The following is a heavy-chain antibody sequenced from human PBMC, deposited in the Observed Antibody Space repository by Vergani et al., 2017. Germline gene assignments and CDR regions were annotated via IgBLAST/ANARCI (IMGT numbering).Heavy chain of an antibody. D-gene: IGHD3-9*01. V-gene: IGHV1-69*02. CDR1: GGPFSSYT. J-gene: IGHJ5*02. CDR3: ARGTYDILTGGWFDP. Sequence: QVQLVQSGAEVKKPGSSVTVSCKASGGPFSSYTLSWVRQAPGQGLRWMGRIIPILGIANYAQKFQGRVTITADKSTSTAYMELSSLRSEDTAVYYCARGTYDILTGGWFDPWGQGTLVTVSS. CDR2: IIPILGIA.